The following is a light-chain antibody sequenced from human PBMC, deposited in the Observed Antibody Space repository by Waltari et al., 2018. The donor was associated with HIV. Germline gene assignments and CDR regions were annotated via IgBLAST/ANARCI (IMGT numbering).Light chain of an antibody. Sequence: DIVMTQSPLSLSVTPGEPAPISCRSSQSLLHSNGYNYLDWYLQKPGQSPLLLIYLASNRASGVPDRFSGSGSGTDFTLRISRVEAEDVGVYFCMQALLSPTFGQGTKVEI. CDR2: LAS. CDR3: MQALLSPT. V-gene: IGKV2-28*01. CDR1: QSLLHSNGYNY. J-gene: IGKJ1*01.